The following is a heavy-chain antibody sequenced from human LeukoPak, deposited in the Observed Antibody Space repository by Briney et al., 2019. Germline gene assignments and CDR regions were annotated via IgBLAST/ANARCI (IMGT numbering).Heavy chain of an antibody. V-gene: IGHV4-59*08. CDR2: IYYSGNT. CDR3: ARRDRDAFDI. Sequence: SETLSLTCTVSGGCISSYYWNWIRQPPGRGLEWIGSIYYSGNTNYNPSLKSRVTMSVDPSKNQFSLKLSSVTAADTAVYYCARRDRDAFDIWGQGTMVTVSS. J-gene: IGHJ3*02. CDR1: GGCISSYY. D-gene: IGHD3-22*01.